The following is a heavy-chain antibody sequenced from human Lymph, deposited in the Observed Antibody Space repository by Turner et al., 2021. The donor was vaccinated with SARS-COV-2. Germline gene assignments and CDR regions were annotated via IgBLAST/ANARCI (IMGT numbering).Heavy chain of an antibody. CDR1: GFTVSSNY. CDR3: ARVLPYGDYFDF. Sequence: EVQLVESGGGLIQPGGSLRPSCAASGFTVSSNYMGWVRQAPGKGLEWVSLIYSGGSTLYADSVKGRFTISRDNSKNTLYLQMNSLRADDTAVYYCARVLPYGDYFDFWGQGTLVTVSS. D-gene: IGHD4-17*01. CDR2: IYSGGST. J-gene: IGHJ4*02. V-gene: IGHV3-53*01.